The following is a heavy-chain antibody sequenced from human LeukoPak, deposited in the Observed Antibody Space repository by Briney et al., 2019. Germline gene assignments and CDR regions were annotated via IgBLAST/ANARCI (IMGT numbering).Heavy chain of an antibody. V-gene: IGHV1-46*01. D-gene: IGHD3-22*01. CDR1: GYTFTSYY. Sequence: ASVKVSCKASGYTFTSYYMHWVRQAPGQGLEWMGIINPSGGSTSYAQKFQGRVTMTRDMSTSTVYMELSSLRSEDMAVYYCARATYYSDSSGYHSLSYFDYWGQGTLVTVSS. J-gene: IGHJ4*02. CDR3: ARATYYSDSSGYHSLSYFDY. CDR2: INPSGGST.